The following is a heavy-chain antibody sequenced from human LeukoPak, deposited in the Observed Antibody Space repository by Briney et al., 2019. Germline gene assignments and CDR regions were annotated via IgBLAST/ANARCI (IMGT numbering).Heavy chain of an antibody. V-gene: IGHV4-61*02. D-gene: IGHD2-8*01. CDR3: ARRFNGGFDP. CDR1: GGSISSGSYF. Sequence: PSQTLSLTCTVSGGSISSGSYFWNWIRQPAGKGLEWIGRIYTTASTNYNPSLESRVTISLDKSKNQFSLRLTSVTAADTAMYYCARRFNGGFDPWGQGTLVTVSS. CDR2: IYTTAST. J-gene: IGHJ5*02.